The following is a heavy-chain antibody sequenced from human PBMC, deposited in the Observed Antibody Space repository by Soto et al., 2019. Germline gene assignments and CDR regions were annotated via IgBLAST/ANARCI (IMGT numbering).Heavy chain of an antibody. V-gene: IGHV4-30-4*01. J-gene: IGHJ6*02. CDR2: IDYSGNT. D-gene: IGHD3-10*01. CDR3: ARARSDSAGSSLGRRMDV. Sequence: PGKGLEWIASIDYSGNTYYNPSLKSRVVISADTSKNLFSLKLRSVTAADTALYFCARARSDSAGSSLGRRMDVLGQRTTVTVS.